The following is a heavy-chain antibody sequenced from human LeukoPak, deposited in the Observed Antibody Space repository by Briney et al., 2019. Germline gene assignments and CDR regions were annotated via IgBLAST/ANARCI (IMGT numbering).Heavy chain of an antibody. Sequence: PGGSLRLSCAASGFTFSSYWMTWVRQGPGKGLEWVANIKPDGSLIYYVDSVKGRFTISRDNSKNTLYLQMNSLRAEDTAVYYCARDAVARDGYNFGYWGQGTLVTVSS. CDR1: GFTFSSYW. CDR2: IKPDGSLI. J-gene: IGHJ4*02. V-gene: IGHV3-7*01. D-gene: IGHD5-24*01. CDR3: ARDAVARDGYNFGY.